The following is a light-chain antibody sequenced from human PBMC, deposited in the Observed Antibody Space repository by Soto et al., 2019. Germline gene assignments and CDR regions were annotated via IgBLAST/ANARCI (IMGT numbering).Light chain of an antibody. J-gene: IGKJ4*01. V-gene: IGKV1-6*01. CDR1: QGIRNA. CDR3: LQDDTYPLT. Sequence: AIQMTQSPSSLSASVGDRVTITCRASQGIRNALGWYQQKPGRAPKLLIYAASTLHSGVPSRFSGSGSGTEFTLTISSLQPEDCATYYCLQDDTYPLTFGGGTKVEIK. CDR2: AAS.